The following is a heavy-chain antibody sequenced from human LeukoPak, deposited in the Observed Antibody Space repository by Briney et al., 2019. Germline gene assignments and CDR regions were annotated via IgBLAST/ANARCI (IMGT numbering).Heavy chain of an antibody. V-gene: IGHV3-30*04. J-gene: IGHJ4*02. D-gene: IGHD3-10*01. CDR3: ARDPGPYYGSGSYNGRIDY. Sequence: GGSLRLSCAASGFTFSSYAMHRVRQAPGKGLEWVAVISYDGSNKYYADSVKGRFTISRDNSKNTLYLQMNSLRAEDATVYYCARDPGPYYGSGSYNGRIDYWGQGTLVTVSS. CDR2: ISYDGSNK. CDR1: GFTFSSYA.